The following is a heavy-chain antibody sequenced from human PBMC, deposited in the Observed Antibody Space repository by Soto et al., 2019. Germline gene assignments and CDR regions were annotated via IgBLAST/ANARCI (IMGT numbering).Heavy chain of an antibody. V-gene: IGHV1-8*01. CDR3: ASTAGGNSVMGYYYGMDV. CDR1: GYTFTSYD. D-gene: IGHD2-21*02. Sequence: QVQLVQSGAEVKKPGASVKVSCKASGYTFTSYDINWVRQATGQGLEWMGWMNPNSGNTGYEQKFQGRVTMTRNTSISTAYMELSSLRSEDTAVYYCASTAGGNSVMGYYYGMDVWGQGTTVTVSS. J-gene: IGHJ6*02. CDR2: MNPNSGNT.